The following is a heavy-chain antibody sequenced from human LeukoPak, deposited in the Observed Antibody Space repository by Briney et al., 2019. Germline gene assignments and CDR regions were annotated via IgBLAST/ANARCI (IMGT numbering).Heavy chain of an antibody. CDR2: INWNGGST. J-gene: IGHJ6*03. Sequence: GGSLRLSCAASGFTFDDYGMSWVRQAPGKGLEWVSGINWNGGSTGYADSVKGRFTISRDNAKNSLYLQMNSLRAEDTAVYYCARDNEEWELHYYYYMDVWGKGTTVTVSS. V-gene: IGHV3-20*04. D-gene: IGHD1-26*01. CDR3: ARDNEEWELHYYYYMDV. CDR1: GFTFDDYG.